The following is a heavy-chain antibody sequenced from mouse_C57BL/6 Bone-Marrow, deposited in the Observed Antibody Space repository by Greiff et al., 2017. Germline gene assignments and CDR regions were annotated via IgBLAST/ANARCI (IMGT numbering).Heavy chain of an antibody. J-gene: IGHJ3*01. CDR3: ARRGYDYEFAY. CDR1: GYTFTDYN. D-gene: IGHD2-4*01. V-gene: IGHV1-18*01. CDR2: INPNNGGT. Sequence: EVQLQESGPELVKPGASVKIPCTASGYTFTDYNMDWVKQSHGKSLEWIGDINPNNGGTIYNQKFKGKATLTVDKSSSTAYMELRSLTSEDTAVYYCARRGYDYEFAYWGQGTLVTVSA.